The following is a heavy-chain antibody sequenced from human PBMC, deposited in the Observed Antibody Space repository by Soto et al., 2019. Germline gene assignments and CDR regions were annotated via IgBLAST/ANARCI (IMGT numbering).Heavy chain of an antibody. CDR1: GGSFSGYY. V-gene: IGHV4-34*01. Sequence: SETLSLTCAVYGGSFSGYYWSWIRQPPGKGLERIGEINHSGSTNYNPSLKSRVTISVDTSKNQFSLKLSSVTAADTTEYYSAREYDFWSGYWYYFDYWGQGTLVTVSS. J-gene: IGHJ4*02. CDR3: AREYDFWSGYWYYFDY. CDR2: INHSGST. D-gene: IGHD3-3*01.